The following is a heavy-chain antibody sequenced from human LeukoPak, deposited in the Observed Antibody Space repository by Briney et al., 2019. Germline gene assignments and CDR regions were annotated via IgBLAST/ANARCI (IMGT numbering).Heavy chain of an antibody. CDR3: ARALWFGELFRDY. D-gene: IGHD3-10*01. V-gene: IGHV4-31*03. CDR1: GGSISSGGYY. J-gene: IGHJ4*02. CDR2: IYYSGST. Sequence: SETLSLTCTVSGGSISSGGYYWRWIRQHPGKGLEWIGYIYYSGSTYYNPSLKSRVTISVDTSKNQFSLKLSSVTAADTAVYYCARALWFGELFRDYWGQGTLVTVSS.